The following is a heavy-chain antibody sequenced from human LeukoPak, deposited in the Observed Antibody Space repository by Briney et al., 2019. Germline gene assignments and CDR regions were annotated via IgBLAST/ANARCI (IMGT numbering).Heavy chain of an antibody. CDR3: ARVTYGSGTYGAFDY. J-gene: IGHJ4*02. D-gene: IGHD3-10*01. CDR2: NSGGIT. CDR1: GSTVNSNY. V-gene: IGHV3-66*01. Sequence: GGSLRLSCEVSGSTVNSNYMSWVRQVPGKGLEWVSINSGGITYYADSVKGRFTISRDNSKNTLYLQMNSLRAEDTAVYYCARVTYGSGTYGAFDYWGQGTLVTVSS.